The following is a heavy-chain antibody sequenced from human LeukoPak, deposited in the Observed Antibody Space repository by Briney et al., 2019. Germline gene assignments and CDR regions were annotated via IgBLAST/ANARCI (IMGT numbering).Heavy chain of an antibody. J-gene: IGHJ5*02. V-gene: IGHV3-48*01. CDR2: ISSSSSTI. Sequence: GGSLRLSCAASGFTFSSYSMNWVRQAPGKGLEWVSYISSSSSTIYYADSVKGRFTISRDNAKNSLYLQMNSLRAEDTAVYYCAKDLTTVTTAEVPIPWGQGTLVTVSS. CDR1: GFTFSSYS. D-gene: IGHD4-17*01. CDR3: AKDLTTVTTAEVPIP.